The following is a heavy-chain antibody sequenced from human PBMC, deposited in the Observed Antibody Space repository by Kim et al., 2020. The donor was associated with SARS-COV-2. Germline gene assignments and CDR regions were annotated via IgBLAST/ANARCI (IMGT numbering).Heavy chain of an antibody. V-gene: IGHV3-66*01. CDR2: IYSGGST. J-gene: IGHJ4*02. CDR3: AKEMATTTAY. CDR1: GFTVSSNY. D-gene: IGHD5-12*01. Sequence: GGSLRLSCAASGFTVSSNYMSWVRHSPGKGLEWVSVIYSGGSTYYADSVKGRFTISRDNSKNTLYLQMNSLRAEDTAVYYCAKEMATTTAYWGQGTLVTVSS.